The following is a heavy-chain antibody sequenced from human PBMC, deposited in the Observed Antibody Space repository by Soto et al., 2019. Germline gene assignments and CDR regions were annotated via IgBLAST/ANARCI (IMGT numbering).Heavy chain of an antibody. Sequence: PGGSLRLSCAASGFTVSSNYMSWVRQAPGKGLEWVSVIYSGGSTYYADSVKGRFTISRDNSKNTLYLQMNSLRAEDTAVYYCARERSYGNYYYGMDVWGQGTTVTVSS. CDR2: IYSGGST. J-gene: IGHJ6*02. D-gene: IGHD5-18*01. CDR3: ARERSYGNYYYGMDV. V-gene: IGHV3-53*01. CDR1: GFTVSSNY.